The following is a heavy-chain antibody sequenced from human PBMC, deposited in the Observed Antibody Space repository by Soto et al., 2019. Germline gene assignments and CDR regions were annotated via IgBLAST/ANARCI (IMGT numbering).Heavy chain of an antibody. CDR1: GGSISTYY. J-gene: IGHJ5*02. Sequence: QVQLQESGPGLVKPSETLSLTCTVSGGSISTYYWAWIRQPPGKGLEWIGYVHYSGTTNYNPSLNSRVTMSVDTSKKQFSLKLRSVTAADTAVYYCARCKISGPWGQGTLVTVSS. V-gene: IGHV4-59*01. CDR3: ARCKISGP. D-gene: IGHD6-19*01. CDR2: VHYSGTT.